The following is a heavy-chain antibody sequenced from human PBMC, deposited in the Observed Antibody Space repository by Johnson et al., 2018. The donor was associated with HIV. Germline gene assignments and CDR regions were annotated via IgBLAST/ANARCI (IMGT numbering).Heavy chain of an antibody. CDR1: GFTFSDYY. J-gene: IGHJ3*02. V-gene: IGHV3-30*03. CDR3: ARGLGLLLRLGAFDI. CDR2: ISYDGSNK. Sequence: VQVVESGGGVVQPGRSLRLSCAASGFTFSDYYMSWIRQAPGKGLEWVAVISYDGSNKYYADSVKARFTISRDNSKNTLYLQMNSLRAEDTAVYYCARGLGLLLRLGAFDIWGQGTMVTVSS. D-gene: IGHD3-22*01.